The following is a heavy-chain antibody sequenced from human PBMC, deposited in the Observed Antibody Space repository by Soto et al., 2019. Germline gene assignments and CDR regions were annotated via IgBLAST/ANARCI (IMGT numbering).Heavy chain of an antibody. CDR3: ARAQPIVGVVAATRSYGMDV. V-gene: IGHV4-34*01. D-gene: IGHD2-15*01. CDR2: INHSGST. CDR1: GGSFSGYY. Sequence: SETLSLTCAVYGGSFSGYYWSWIRQPPGKGLEWIGEINHSGSTNYNPSLKSRVTISVDTSKNQFSLKLSSVTAADTAVYYCARAQPIVGVVAATRSYGMDVSGQ. J-gene: IGHJ6*02.